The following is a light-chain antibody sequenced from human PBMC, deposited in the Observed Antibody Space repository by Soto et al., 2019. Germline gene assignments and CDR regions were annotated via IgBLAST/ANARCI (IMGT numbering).Light chain of an antibody. Sequence: QSALTQPRSVSGSPGQSVTISCTGTSSDVGGYNYVSWYQQHPGKAPKHIIYEVSNRPSGVSNRFSGSKSGNTASLTISGLRAEDEADYYCSSYAISSSLIIFGGGTKLTVL. CDR3: SSYAISSSLII. J-gene: IGLJ2*01. V-gene: IGLV2-14*01. CDR1: SSDVGGYNY. CDR2: EVS.